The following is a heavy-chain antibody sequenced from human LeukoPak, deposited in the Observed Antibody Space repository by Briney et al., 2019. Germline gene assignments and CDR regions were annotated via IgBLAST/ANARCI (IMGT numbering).Heavy chain of an antibody. V-gene: IGHV3-7*01. CDR2: MKDDGNEI. D-gene: IGHD1-26*01. CDR3: ARNRATNDY. CDR1: GFTFKNYR. Sequence: GGSLRLSCTASGFTFKNYRMTWVRQAPGKGLEWVASMKDDGNEIQYVDSVKGRFTISRDNAKNSLYLQMNNLRAEDTAVYYCARNRATNDYWGQGTLVTVSS. J-gene: IGHJ4*02.